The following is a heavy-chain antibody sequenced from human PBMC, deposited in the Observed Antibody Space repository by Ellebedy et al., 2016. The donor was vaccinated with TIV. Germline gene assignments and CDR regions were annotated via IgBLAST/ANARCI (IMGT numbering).Heavy chain of an antibody. J-gene: IGHJ6*02. CDR2: INPNSGGT. V-gene: IGHV1-2*02. Sequence: AASVKVSCKASGYTFTDYYMHWVRQAPGQGLEWMGWINPNSGGTTYAQKFQGRATMTSDTSTSTVYMELSSLRSEDTAVYYCARDIRVLYYAMDVWGHGTTGTVSS. CDR1: GYTFTDYY. CDR3: ARDIRVLYYAMDV. D-gene: IGHD1-1*01.